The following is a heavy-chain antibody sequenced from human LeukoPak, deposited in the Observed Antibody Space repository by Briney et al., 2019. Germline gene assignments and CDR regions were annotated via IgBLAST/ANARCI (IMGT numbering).Heavy chain of an antibody. CDR2: INPNSGGT. CDR1: GYTFTYYF. J-gene: IGHJ4*02. V-gene: IGHV1-2*06. CDR3: ARGTANTVFEY. Sequence: ASVKVSCKASGYTFTYYFIHWVRQAPGQGLEWMGRINPNSGGTKLAQKFQGRVTMTTDMSIDTAYMDLSRLTSDGTAVYYCARGTANTVFEYWGQGTLVTVSS. D-gene: IGHD4-17*01.